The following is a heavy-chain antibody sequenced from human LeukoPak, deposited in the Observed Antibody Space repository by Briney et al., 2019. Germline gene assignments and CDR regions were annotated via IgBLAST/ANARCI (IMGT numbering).Heavy chain of an antibody. CDR2: INHSGST. V-gene: IGHV4-34*01. CDR3: ARGRIMITFGGVTVNPFDY. CDR1: GGSFSGYY. J-gene: IGHJ4*02. Sequence: SETLSLTCAVYGGSFSGYYWSWIRQPPGKGLEWIGEINHSGSTNYNPSLKSRVTISVDTSKNQFSLKLSSVTAADTAVYYCARGRIMITFGGVTVNPFDYWGQGTLVTVSS. D-gene: IGHD3-16*02.